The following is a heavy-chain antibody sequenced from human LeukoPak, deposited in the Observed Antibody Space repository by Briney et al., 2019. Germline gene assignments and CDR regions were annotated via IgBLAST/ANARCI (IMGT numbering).Heavy chain of an antibody. CDR1: GGTFSSYA. CDR3: ATSLILGYDRSGYYPL. CDR2: IIPIFGTA. V-gene: IGHV1-69*01. Sequence: SSVKVSCKASGGTFSSYAISWVRQAPGQGLEWMGGIIPIFGTANYAQKFQGRVTITADESTSTAYMELSSLRSEDTAVYYCATSLILGYDRSGYYPLWGQGTLVTVSS. D-gene: IGHD3-22*01. J-gene: IGHJ4*02.